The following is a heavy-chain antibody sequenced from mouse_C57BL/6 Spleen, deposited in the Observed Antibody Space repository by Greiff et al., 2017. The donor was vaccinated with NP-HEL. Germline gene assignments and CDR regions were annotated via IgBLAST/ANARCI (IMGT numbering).Heavy chain of an antibody. CDR2: INPNNGGT. CDR3: ARRRRTVVATDYAMDY. J-gene: IGHJ4*01. CDR1: GYTFTDYN. V-gene: IGHV1-22*01. Sequence: EVQLQQSGPELVKPGASVKMSCKASGYTFTDYNMHWVKQSHGKSLEWIGYINPNNGGTSYNQKFKGKATLTVNKSSSTAYMELRSLTSEDSAVYYCARRRRTVVATDYAMDYWGQGTSVTVSS. D-gene: IGHD1-1*01.